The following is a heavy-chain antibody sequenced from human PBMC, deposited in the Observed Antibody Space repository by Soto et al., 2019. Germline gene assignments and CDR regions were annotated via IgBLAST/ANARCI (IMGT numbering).Heavy chain of an antibody. V-gene: IGHV4-34*01. CDR2: INHSGST. J-gene: IGHJ6*03. CDR1: GGSFSGYY. CDR3: ARRIYYYYMDV. Sequence: PSETLSLTCAVYGGSFSGYYWSWIRQPPGKGLEWIGEINHSGSTNYNPSLKSRVTISLDTSKNQFSLKLSSVTAADTAVYYCARRIYYYYMDVWGKGTTVTVSS.